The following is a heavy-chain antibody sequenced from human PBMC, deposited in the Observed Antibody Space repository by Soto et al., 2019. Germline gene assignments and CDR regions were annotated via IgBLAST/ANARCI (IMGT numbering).Heavy chain of an antibody. Sequence: QVQLQESGPGLVKPSETLSLTCTVSGGSVSNKNYYWSWIRQPPGKGLEWIGYVYYTGSTNYNPSHRSLPTISVDMSKVQLSLKLGSVTAADAAVYYCARDRRGKGAASGYYHYGMDVWGQGTTVTVSS. CDR1: GGSVSNKNYY. V-gene: IGHV4-61*01. CDR2: VYYTGST. D-gene: IGHD6-13*01. J-gene: IGHJ6*02. CDR3: ARDRRGKGAASGYYHYGMDV.